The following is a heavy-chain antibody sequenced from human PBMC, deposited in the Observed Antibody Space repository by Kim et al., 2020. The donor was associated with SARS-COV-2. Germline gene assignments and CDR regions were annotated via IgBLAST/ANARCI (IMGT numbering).Heavy chain of an antibody. CDR1: GYTFTSYW. V-gene: IGHV5-51*01. CDR2: MYPGDSDI. CDR3: VRRPDYYDCSGFDY. D-gene: IGHD3-22*01. Sequence: GESLKISCKGSGYTFTSYWIGWVRQMPGKGLEWVALMYPGDSDIRYGPSFKGRVTISADKSINTAYLQWSSLNASDTATYYCVRRPDYYDCSGFDYWGQGDLVTVSS. J-gene: IGHJ4*02.